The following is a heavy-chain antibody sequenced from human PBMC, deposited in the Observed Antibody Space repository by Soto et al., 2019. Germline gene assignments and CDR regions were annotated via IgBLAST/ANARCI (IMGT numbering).Heavy chain of an antibody. CDR1: GGSISSYY. V-gene: IGHV4-59*08. Sequence: SETLSLTCTVSGGSISSYYWSWIRQPPGKGLEWIGYIYYSGSTNYNPSLKSRVTISVDTSKNQFSLKLSSVTAADTAVYYCARHLAYSSSWYPRSAYFDYWGQGTLVTVSS. CDR3: ARHLAYSSSWYPRSAYFDY. CDR2: IYYSGST. D-gene: IGHD6-13*01. J-gene: IGHJ4*02.